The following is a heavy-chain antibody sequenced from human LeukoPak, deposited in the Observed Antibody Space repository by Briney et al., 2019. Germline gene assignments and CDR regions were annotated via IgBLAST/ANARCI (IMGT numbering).Heavy chain of an antibody. CDR3: ARQLNNDGGWSDAFDI. Sequence: GGSLGLSCAASGFTFSSYWMSWVRQAPGKGLEWVANIKQDGSEKYYVDSVKGRFTISRDNAKNSLYLQMNSLRAEDTAVYYCARQLNNDGGWSDAFDIWGQGTMVTVSS. CDR2: IKQDGSEK. V-gene: IGHV3-7*01. D-gene: IGHD4-23*01. CDR1: GFTFSSYW. J-gene: IGHJ3*02.